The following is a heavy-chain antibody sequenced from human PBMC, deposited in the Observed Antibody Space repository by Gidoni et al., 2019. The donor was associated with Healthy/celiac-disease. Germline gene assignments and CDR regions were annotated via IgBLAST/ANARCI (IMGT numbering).Heavy chain of an antibody. CDR3: ARISITMVRGVNRDY. J-gene: IGHJ4*02. Sequence: QLQLQESGPGLVKPSETLSLTCTVSGGSISSSSYYWGWIRQPPGKGLEWIGSIYYSGSTYYNPSLKSRVTISVDTSKNQFSLKLSSVTAADTAVYYCARISITMVRGVNRDYWGQGTLVTVSS. V-gene: IGHV4-39*01. CDR2: IYYSGST. CDR1: GGSISSSSYY. D-gene: IGHD3-10*01.